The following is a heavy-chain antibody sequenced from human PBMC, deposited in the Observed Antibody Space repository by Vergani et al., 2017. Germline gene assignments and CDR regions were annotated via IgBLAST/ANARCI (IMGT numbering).Heavy chain of an antibody. CDR3: ARQSRDVFCTNGVCPLGY. J-gene: IGHJ4*02. Sequence: EVQMVESGGGLVKPGGSLRLSCAVSGSTFSSYAMNWVRQAPGKGLEWVSYISRSSSTIYYADSVKGRFTISRDNAKNSLHLQMNNLRAEDTAVYYCARQSRDVFCTNGVCPLGYWGQGALVTVSS. CDR1: GSTFSSYA. CDR2: ISRSSSTI. V-gene: IGHV3-48*01. D-gene: IGHD2-8*01.